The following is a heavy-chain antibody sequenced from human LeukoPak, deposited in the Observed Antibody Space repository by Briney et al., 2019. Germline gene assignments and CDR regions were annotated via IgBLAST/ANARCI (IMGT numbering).Heavy chain of an antibody. D-gene: IGHD3-22*01. CDR2: MYYSGST. CDR3: ARQHTRGAVVALVDY. J-gene: IGHJ4*02. V-gene: IGHV4-39*01. CDR1: GGSITSSGYY. Sequence: SETLSHTCTVSGGSITSSGYYWGWIRQPPGKGLEWIGSMYYSGSTYYNPSLKSRVTISVDTSKNQFSLKLSSLTAADTAVYYCARQHTRGAVVALVDYWGQGTLVTVSS.